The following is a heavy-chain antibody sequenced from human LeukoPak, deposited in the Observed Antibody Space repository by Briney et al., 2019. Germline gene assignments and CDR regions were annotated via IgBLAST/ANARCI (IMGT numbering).Heavy chain of an antibody. CDR1: GFTFSSYG. J-gene: IGHJ4*02. Sequence: GGSLRLSCAASGFTFSSYGMSWVRQAPGKGLEWVSAISGSGGSTYYADSVKGRFTISRDNSKNTLYLQMNSLRAEDTAVYYCAKGSYGSGTSLGYWGQGTLVTVSS. CDR3: AKGSYGSGTSLGY. V-gene: IGHV3-23*01. CDR2: ISGSGGST. D-gene: IGHD3-10*01.